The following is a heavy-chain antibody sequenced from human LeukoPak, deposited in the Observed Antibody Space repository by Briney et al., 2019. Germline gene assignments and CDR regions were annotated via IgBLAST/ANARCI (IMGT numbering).Heavy chain of an antibody. CDR2: INPNSGAT. D-gene: IGHD3-9*01. CDR1: GYTFTGYY. J-gene: IGHJ6*03. Sequence: SVKVSCKASGYTFTGYYVHWVRQAPGQGLEWVGWINPNSGATNCAQKFQGRVTMTRDTSISTAYMELSRLRSDDTAVYYCARNDEYFDWLPSYYYYMDVWGKGTTVTVSS. V-gene: IGHV1-2*02. CDR3: ARNDEYFDWLPSYYYYMDV.